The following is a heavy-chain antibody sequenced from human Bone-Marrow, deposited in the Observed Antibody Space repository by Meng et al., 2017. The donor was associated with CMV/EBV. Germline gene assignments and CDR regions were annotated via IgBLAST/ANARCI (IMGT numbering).Heavy chain of an antibody. Sequence: GESLKISCAASKFSFSSYSMNWVRQAPGKGLEWVSSINSGSAYKYYADSVRGRFTVSRDNAKNSLYLQMNSLRAEDTAVYYCARVRRIQPLTKENENYFDYWGQGTLVTVSS. V-gene: IGHV3-21*01. J-gene: IGHJ4*02. D-gene: IGHD1-1*01. CDR2: INSGSAYK. CDR1: KFSFSSYS. CDR3: ARVRRIQPLTKENENYFDY.